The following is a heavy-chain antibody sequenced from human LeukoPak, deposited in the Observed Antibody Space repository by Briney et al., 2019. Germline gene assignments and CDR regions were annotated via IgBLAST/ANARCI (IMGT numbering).Heavy chain of an antibody. V-gene: IGHV4-59*04. CDR2: IHYSGST. D-gene: IGHD3-22*01. J-gene: IGHJ6*02. CDR1: GGSISSYY. CDR3: ARSSSGDLGMDV. Sequence: SETLSLTCTVSGGSISSYYWSWIRQPPGKGLEWIGNIHYSGSTNYNPSLKSRVTISVDTSKNQFSLKLSSVTAADTAVYYCARSSSGDLGMDVWGQGTTVTVSS.